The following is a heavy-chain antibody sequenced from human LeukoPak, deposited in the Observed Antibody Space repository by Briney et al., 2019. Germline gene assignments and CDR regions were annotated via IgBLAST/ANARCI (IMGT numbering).Heavy chain of an antibody. Sequence: GGSLRLSCAASGFTFSSYGMHWVRQAPGKGLEWVAVISYDGNNKYYADSVKGRFTISRDNSKNTLYLQMDNQRAEDTAVYYCAKYQRQWLPKGGFDYWGQGTLVTVSS. V-gene: IGHV3-30*18. CDR2: ISYDGNNK. CDR1: GFTFSSYG. D-gene: IGHD6-19*01. J-gene: IGHJ4*02. CDR3: AKYQRQWLPKGGFDY.